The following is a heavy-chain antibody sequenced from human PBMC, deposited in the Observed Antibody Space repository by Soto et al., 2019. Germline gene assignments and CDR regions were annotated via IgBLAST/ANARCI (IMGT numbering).Heavy chain of an antibody. CDR1: GFSLSGYA. Sequence: GGSLRLSCAASGFSLSGYAMDWVRQAPGKGLEYVSGISSNGVGTYYANSVQGRFTISRDNSKNTVYLQMGSLRPEDMAVYYCAARARPNCYYRDGWRKGTTVTVSS. J-gene: IGHJ6*03. CDR2: ISSNGVGT. CDR3: AARARPNCYYRDG. V-gene: IGHV3-64*01.